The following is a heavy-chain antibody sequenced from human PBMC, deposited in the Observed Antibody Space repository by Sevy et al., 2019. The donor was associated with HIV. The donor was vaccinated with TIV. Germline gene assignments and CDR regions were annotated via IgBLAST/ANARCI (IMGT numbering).Heavy chain of an antibody. CDR3: AREGCTKPHDY. V-gene: IGHV3-23*01. CDR2: LSFDWGKI. CDR1: GFTFNIYS. J-gene: IGHJ4*02. Sequence: GGSLRLSCAASGFTFNIYSMSWVRQTPGKGREWVATLSFDWGKINHADSVKGRLTMSRDDSKNAVYLQMNNLRVEDTAIYYCAREGCTKPHDYWGQGTLVTVSS. D-gene: IGHD2-8*01.